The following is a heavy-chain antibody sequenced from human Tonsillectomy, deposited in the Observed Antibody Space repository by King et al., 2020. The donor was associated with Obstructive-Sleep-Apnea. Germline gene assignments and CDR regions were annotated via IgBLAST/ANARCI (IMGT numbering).Heavy chain of an antibody. V-gene: IGHV3-23*04. CDR2: ITGSGGST. J-gene: IGHJ2*01. CDR3: ARDKVYYDSSGPSRYFDL. D-gene: IGHD3-22*01. Sequence: VQLVESGGGFVQPGGSLRLSCAASGFTFSIHAMSWVRQAPGEGLEWVTAITGSGGSTYYADSVKGRFTISRDNSKNTLYVQMNSLRADDTAVYYCARDKVYYDSSGPSRYFDLWGRGTLVTVSS. CDR1: GFTFSIHA.